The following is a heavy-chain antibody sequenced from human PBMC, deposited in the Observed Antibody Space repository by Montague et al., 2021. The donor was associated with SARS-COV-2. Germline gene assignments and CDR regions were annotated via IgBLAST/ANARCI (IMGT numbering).Heavy chain of an antibody. D-gene: IGHD2-8*01. J-gene: IGHJ4*02. CDR1: GFPFSTNL. CDR3: ARANGYYFDY. Sequence: SLSLSFSASGFPFSTNLMSWVRQAPGKGLEWVANIKQDGSDKFYVDSVKGRFTLSTDNAKNSVYLQMDGLRPEDTAVYYCARANGYYFDYWGQGTLVTVSS. V-gene: IGHV3-7*01. CDR2: IKQDGSDK.